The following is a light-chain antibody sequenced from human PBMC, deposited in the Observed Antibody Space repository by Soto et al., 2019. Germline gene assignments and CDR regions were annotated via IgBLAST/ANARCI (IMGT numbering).Light chain of an antibody. CDR1: NIGIYS. V-gene: IGLV3-21*02. CDR2: DGS. J-gene: IGLJ1*01. Sequence: SYDLTQPPSVSVAPGQTARITCGGKNIGIYSVHWYQQRPGQAPVLFVYDGSDRPSGIPERFSGSNSGNTASLTIGRVEAADEADYYCQVWDNKGGYNYVFGTGTKVTVL. CDR3: QVWDNKGGYNYV.